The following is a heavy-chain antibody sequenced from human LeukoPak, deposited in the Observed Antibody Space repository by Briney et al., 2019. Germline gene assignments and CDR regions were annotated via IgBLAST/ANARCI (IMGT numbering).Heavy chain of an antibody. CDR3: ASDKTGYCSGGSCYWFDP. J-gene: IGHJ5*02. V-gene: IGHV1-69*13. Sequence: SLKVSCKASGGTFSSYAISWVRQAPGQGLEWMGGIIPIFGTANYAQKSQGRVTITADESTSTAYMELSSLRSEDTAVYYCASDKTGYCSGGSCYWFDPWGQGTLVTVSS. CDR2: IIPIFGTA. CDR1: GGTFSSYA. D-gene: IGHD2-15*01.